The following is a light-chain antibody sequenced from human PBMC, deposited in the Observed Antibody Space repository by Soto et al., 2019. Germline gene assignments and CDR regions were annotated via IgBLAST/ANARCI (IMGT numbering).Light chain of an antibody. CDR1: SGHSSYA. V-gene: IGLV4-69*01. CDR2: VNSDGSH. J-gene: IGLJ1*01. CDR3: QTWGTGSQV. Sequence: QSVLTQSPSASASLGASVKLTCTLSSGHSSYAIAWHQQQPEKGPRYLMMVNSDGSHSKGDGIPDRFSGSSSGAERYLTISSLQSEDEADYYCQTWGTGSQVFGTGTKLTVL.